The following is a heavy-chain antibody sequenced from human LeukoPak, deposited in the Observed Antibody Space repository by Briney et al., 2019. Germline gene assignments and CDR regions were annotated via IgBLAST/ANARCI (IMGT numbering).Heavy chain of an antibody. CDR3: ATIPGATGGDY. V-gene: IGHV3-66*01. Sequence: GGSLRLSCAASGFTDSSNYMSWVRQAPGKGLEWVSVIYSGGSTYYADSVKGRFTISRDNSKNTLYLQMNSLRAEDTAVYYCATIPGATGGDYWGQGTLVTVSS. D-gene: IGHD1-26*01. CDR1: GFTDSSNY. J-gene: IGHJ4*02. CDR2: IYSGGST.